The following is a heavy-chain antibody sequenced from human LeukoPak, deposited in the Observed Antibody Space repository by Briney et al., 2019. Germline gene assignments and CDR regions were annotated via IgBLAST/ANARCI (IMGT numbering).Heavy chain of an antibody. V-gene: IGHV1-46*01. Sequence: GASVKVSCKASGYTFTSYYMHWVRQAPEQGLEWMGIINPSGGSTSCAQKFQGRVTMTGDTSTSTVYMELSSLRSEDTAVYYCARDNPAKGSYYNDLGYWGQGTLVTVSS. CDR2: INPSGGST. CDR3: ARDNPAKGSYYNDLGY. J-gene: IGHJ4*02. D-gene: IGHD3-10*01. CDR1: GYTFTSYY.